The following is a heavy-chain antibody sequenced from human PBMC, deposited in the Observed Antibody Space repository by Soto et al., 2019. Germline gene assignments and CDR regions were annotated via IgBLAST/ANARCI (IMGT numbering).Heavy chain of an antibody. J-gene: IGHJ4*02. CDR2: IDTSSTKI. V-gene: IGHV3-11*01. Sequence: PGGSLRLSCAASGYTFSDEYLSWIRQAPGKGLEWISYIDTSSTKIYYADSVKGRFTISRDNGKNSLFLEMNSLRVEDTAVYFCASHYDLWSGYLSPVDYWGQGTLVTVSS. D-gene: IGHD3-3*01. CDR1: GYTFSDEY. CDR3: ASHYDLWSGYLSPVDY.